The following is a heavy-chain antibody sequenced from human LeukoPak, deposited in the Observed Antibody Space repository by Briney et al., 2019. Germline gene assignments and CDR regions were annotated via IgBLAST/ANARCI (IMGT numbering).Heavy chain of an antibody. CDR3: AREDTPMVNPFDY. V-gene: IGHV4-34*01. CDR1: GVSFSDYY. J-gene: IGHJ4*02. Sequence: SETLSLTCAVYGVSFSDYYWNWIRQPPGKGLEWIGEITHSGSTKYNPSLESRVTISVDTSKNQFSLRLRYVTAADTAVCYCAREDTPMVNPFDYWGQGTLVTVSS. CDR2: ITHSGST. D-gene: IGHD5-18*01.